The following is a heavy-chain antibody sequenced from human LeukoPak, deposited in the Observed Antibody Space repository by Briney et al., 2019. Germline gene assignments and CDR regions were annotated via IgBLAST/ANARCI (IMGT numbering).Heavy chain of an antibody. D-gene: IGHD4-23*01. CDR2: IWYDGTNK. CDR1: GFSFTSYG. V-gene: IGHV3-33*01. J-gene: IGHJ4*02. Sequence: GGSLRLSCAGSGFSFTSYGMHWVRQAPGKGLEWVSVIWYDGTNKYYADSVKGRFTISRDTSNNMLYLQMNSLRAEDTAVYYCARVSESGNSDYWGQGTLVTVSS. CDR3: ARVSESGNSDY.